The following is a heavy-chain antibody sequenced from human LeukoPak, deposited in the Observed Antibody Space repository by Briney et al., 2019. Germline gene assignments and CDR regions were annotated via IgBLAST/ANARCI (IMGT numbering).Heavy chain of an antibody. J-gene: IGHJ3*02. CDR1: GYTFTSYY. CDR3: ARAPKRHDYYDSSGDAFDI. Sequence: ASVKVSCKASGYTFTSYYMHWVRQAPGQGLEWMGIINPSGGSTSYAQKFQGRVTMTRDTSTSTVYMELSSLRSEDTAVYYCARAPKRHDYYDSSGDAFDIWGQGTMVTVS. CDR2: INPSGGST. D-gene: IGHD3-22*01. V-gene: IGHV1-46*01.